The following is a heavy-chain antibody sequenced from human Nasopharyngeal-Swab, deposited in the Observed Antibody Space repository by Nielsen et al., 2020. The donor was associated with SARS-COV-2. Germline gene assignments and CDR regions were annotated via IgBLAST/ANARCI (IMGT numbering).Heavy chain of an antibody. V-gene: IGHV3-21*01. Sequence: GGSLRLSCAASGFTFSSYSMNWVRQAPGKGLEWVSSISSSSSYIYYADSVKGRFTISRDNAKNSLYLQMNSLRAEDTAVYYCARKRKNYYDSSGYYLEFYYYYYMDVWGKGTTVTVSS. CDR1: GFTFSSYS. J-gene: IGHJ6*03. CDR3: ARKRKNYYDSSGYYLEFYYYYYMDV. D-gene: IGHD3-22*01. CDR2: ISSSSSYI.